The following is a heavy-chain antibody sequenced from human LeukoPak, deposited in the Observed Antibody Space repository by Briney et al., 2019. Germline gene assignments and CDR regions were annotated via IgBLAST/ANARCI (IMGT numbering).Heavy chain of an antibody. CDR2: IYYSGSI. J-gene: IGHJ4*02. Sequence: SETLSLTCTVSGGCISGHYWIWIRQPPGKGLEGIAYIYYSGSINCNPSLKTLVTISVDMSKNEFSLNLHPVTAADRAVYYWARVGMVNCSGGSCYSDFDYWGQGTLDTVSS. V-gene: IGHV4-59*11. CDR3: ARVGMVNCSGGSCYSDFDY. CDR1: GGCISGHY. D-gene: IGHD2-15*01.